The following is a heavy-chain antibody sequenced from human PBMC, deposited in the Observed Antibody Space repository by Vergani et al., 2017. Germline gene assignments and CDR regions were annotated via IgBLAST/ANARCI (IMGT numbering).Heavy chain of an antibody. CDR3: ARGRCSSTSCYNFWFDP. CDR1: GGTFSSYA. J-gene: IGHJ5*02. Sequence: QVQLVQSGAEVKKPGSSVKVSCKASGGTFSSYAISWVRQAPGQGLEWMGGIIPSFGTANYAQKFQGRVTITADESTSTAYMELSSLRSEDTAVYYCARGRCSSTSCYNFWFDPWGQGTLVTVSS. CDR2: IIPSFGTA. V-gene: IGHV1-69*01. D-gene: IGHD2-2*02.